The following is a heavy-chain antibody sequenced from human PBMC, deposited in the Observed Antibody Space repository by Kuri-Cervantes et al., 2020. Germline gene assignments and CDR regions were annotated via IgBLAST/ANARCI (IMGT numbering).Heavy chain of an antibody. CDR2: IFYSGST. CDR3: ARNSYGGNPAFDY. J-gene: IGHJ4*02. V-gene: IGHV4-59*01. CDR1: GDSINSYY. Sequence: GSLRLSCDVSGDSINSYYWSWLRQSPGKGLEWLGYIFYSGSTYHNPSLKGRVTISVDTSKNQFSLKLSSVTAADTAVYYCARNSYGGNPAFDYWGQGTLVTVSS. D-gene: IGHD4-23*01.